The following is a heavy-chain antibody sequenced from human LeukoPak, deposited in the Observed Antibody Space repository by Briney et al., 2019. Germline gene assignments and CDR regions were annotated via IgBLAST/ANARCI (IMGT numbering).Heavy chain of an antibody. CDR1: GFTFSIYE. CDR3: ARGEPEQQTIGY. Sequence: GGSLRLSCAASGFTFSIYEMNWVRQAPGKGLEWVSYISSSGSTIYYADSVKGRFTISRDNAKNSLYLQMNSLRAEDTAVYYCARGEPEQQTIGYWGQGTLVTVSS. J-gene: IGHJ4*02. V-gene: IGHV3-48*03. CDR2: ISSSGSTI. D-gene: IGHD6-13*01.